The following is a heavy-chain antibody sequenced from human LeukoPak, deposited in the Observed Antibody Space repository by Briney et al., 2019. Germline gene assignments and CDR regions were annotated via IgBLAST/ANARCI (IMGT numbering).Heavy chain of an antibody. J-gene: IGHJ4*02. CDR1: GGTFSSYA. D-gene: IGHD4-17*01. V-gene: IGHV1-69*04. CDR2: IIPIFGIA. CDR3: ARDNDYGDYAGVPFDY. Sequence: SVTVSCMASGGTFSSYAISWVRQAPGQGREWMGRIIPIFGIANYAQKFQGRVTITANKSTSTAYMELSSLRSEDTAVYYCARDNDYGDYAGVPFDYWGQGTLVTVSS.